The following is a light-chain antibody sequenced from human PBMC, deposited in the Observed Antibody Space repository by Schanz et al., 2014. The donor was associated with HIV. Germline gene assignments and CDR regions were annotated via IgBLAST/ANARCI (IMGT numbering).Light chain of an antibody. Sequence: QSALTQPASVSGSPGQSITISCTGTNYDIGVHDFVSWYQQHPGKAPKLMIYDVSNRPSGVSNRFSGSKSGNTASLTISGLQAEDEADYYCSSYTSSSTRVFGGGTKVTVL. CDR3: SSYTSSSTRV. J-gene: IGLJ3*02. CDR2: DVS. V-gene: IGLV2-14*03. CDR1: NYDIGVHDF.